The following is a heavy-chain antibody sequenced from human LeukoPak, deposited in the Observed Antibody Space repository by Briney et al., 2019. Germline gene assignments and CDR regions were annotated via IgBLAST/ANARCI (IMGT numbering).Heavy chain of an antibody. Sequence: SETLSLTCTVPGDSISSYYWSWIRQPPGKGLEWIGYMHNGVHTNYNPSLKSRVTISGDTSKNQLSLKLTSVTAAYTAVYYCAATIKRDYGDTNLDYWGQGTLVTVPS. CDR1: GDSISSYY. CDR2: MHNGVHT. D-gene: IGHD4/OR15-4a*01. CDR3: AATIKRDYGDTNLDY. V-gene: IGHV4-59*12. J-gene: IGHJ4*02.